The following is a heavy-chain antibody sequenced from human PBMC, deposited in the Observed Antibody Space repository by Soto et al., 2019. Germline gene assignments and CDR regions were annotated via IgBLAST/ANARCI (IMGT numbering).Heavy chain of an antibody. Sequence: TSETLSLTCTVSGGSISSDDYYWSWIRQPPGKGLEWIGFMSYSGSTSYNASLKSRVTISVDTSKNQFSLKLSSVTAADTAVYYCARDVGGSGSIVATIMDAFDIWGQGTMVTVSS. D-gene: IGHD5-12*01. V-gene: IGHV4-30-4*01. CDR1: GGSISSDDYY. CDR3: ARDVGGSGSIVATIMDAFDI. CDR2: MSYSGST. J-gene: IGHJ3*02.